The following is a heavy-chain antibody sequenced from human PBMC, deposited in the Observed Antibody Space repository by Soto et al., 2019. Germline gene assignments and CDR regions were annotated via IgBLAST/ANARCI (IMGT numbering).Heavy chain of an antibody. V-gene: IGHV1-69*05. CDR1: GGTFSSYT. Sequence: QVQLVQSGAEVKKPGSSVTVSCKASGGTFSSYTISWVRQAPGQGLEWMGGIIPIFGTANYAQKFQGRVTLPXXXSXSTAYMELSSLRSEDTAVYYCARGNHRWLQLWYFDLWGRGTLVTVSS. CDR3: ARGNHRWLQLWYFDL. J-gene: IGHJ2*01. CDR2: IIPIFGTA. D-gene: IGHD5-12*01.